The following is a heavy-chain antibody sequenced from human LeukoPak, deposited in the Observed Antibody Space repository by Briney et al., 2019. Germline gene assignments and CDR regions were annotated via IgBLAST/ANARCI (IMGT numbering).Heavy chain of an antibody. Sequence: GGSLRLSCVVSGFTFSSYSMTWVRQAPGKGLEWVANIKQDGSEKYYVDSVKGRFTISRDNAKNSLYLQMNTLRAEDTAVYYCARGSPVDYWGQGTLVTVSS. V-gene: IGHV3-7*01. CDR2: IKQDGSEK. CDR1: GFTFSSYS. J-gene: IGHJ4*02. CDR3: ARGSPVDY.